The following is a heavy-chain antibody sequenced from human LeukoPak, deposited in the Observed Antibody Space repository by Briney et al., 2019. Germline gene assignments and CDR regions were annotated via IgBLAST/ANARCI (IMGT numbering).Heavy chain of an antibody. J-gene: IGHJ4*02. D-gene: IGHD2-15*01. CDR1: GFTFSSYS. Sequence: GGSLRLSCAASGFTFSSYSMNWVRQAPGKGLEWVSSISSSSSYIYHADSVKGRFTISRDNAKNSLYLQMNSLRAEDTAVYYCAREGPYCSGGSCYSWCDYWGQGTLVTVSS. CDR2: ISSSSSYI. CDR3: AREGPYCSGGSCYSWCDY. V-gene: IGHV3-21*01.